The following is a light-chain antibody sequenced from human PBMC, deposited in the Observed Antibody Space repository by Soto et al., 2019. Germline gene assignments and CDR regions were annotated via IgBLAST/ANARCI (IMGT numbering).Light chain of an antibody. Sequence: DIQMTQSPSSLSASVGDRVTITCRASQSISSYLNWYQQKPGTAPKLLIYAASSLQSGVPSRFSGSGSGTDFTLTISSLQPEHFATYYCQQSYSTPTFGQGTRLEI. V-gene: IGKV1-39*01. CDR1: QSISSY. J-gene: IGKJ5*01. CDR3: QQSYSTPT. CDR2: AAS.